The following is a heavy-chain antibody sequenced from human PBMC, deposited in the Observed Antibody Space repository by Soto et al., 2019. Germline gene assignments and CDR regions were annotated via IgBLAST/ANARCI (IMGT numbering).Heavy chain of an antibody. CDR3: TSDGPEYGSGEVDV. V-gene: IGHV3-15*01. Sequence: EVQLVESGGGQVKPEESLRLSCVGSGFNFRGAWMSWVRQAPGNGLEWAGRIKSKVDGETTEYPASVKGRFSISRDDSKNTVYLQVNSLKFEDTCVYYCTSDGPEYGSGEVDVWGQGTLVTVSS. D-gene: IGHD3-10*01. CDR2: IKSKVDGETT. J-gene: IGHJ4*02. CDR1: GFNFRGAW.